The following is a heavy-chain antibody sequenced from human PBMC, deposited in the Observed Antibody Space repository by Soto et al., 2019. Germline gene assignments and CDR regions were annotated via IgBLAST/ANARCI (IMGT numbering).Heavy chain of an antibody. D-gene: IGHD6-19*01. J-gene: IGHJ6*02. Sequence: SVKVSCKASGGTFSSYAISWVRQAPGQGLEWMGGIIPIFGTANYAQKFQGRVTITADESTSTAYMELSSLRSEDTAVYYCARGRQRRSSGWSHKGSYYYYGMDVWGQGTTVTVSS. CDR1: GGTFSSYA. CDR3: ARGRQRRSSGWSHKGSYYYYGMDV. V-gene: IGHV1-69*13. CDR2: IIPIFGTA.